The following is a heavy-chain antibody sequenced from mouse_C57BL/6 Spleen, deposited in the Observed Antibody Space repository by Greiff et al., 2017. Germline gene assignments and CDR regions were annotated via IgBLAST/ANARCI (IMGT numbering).Heavy chain of an antibody. V-gene: IGHV1-26*01. Sequence: VQLQQSGPELVKPGASVKISCKASGYTFTDYYMNWVKQSHGKSLEWIGDINPNNGGTNYKQKFKGKATLTVDKSSSTAYMELRSLTSEDSSVYYCARRSSFDYWGQGTTLTVSS. CDR1: GYTFTDYY. CDR2: INPNNGGT. J-gene: IGHJ2*01. CDR3: ARRSSFDY.